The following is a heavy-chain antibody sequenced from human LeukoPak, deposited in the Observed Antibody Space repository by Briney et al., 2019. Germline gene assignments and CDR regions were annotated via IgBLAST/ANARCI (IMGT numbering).Heavy chain of an antibody. Sequence: ASVKVSCKASGYTFTGYYMHWVRQAPGQGLEWMGWINPNSGGTNYAQKFQGRVTMTRDTSISTAYMELSRLRSDDTAVYYCARGITMIVPLVPPDAFDIWGQGTMVTVSS. CDR3: ARGITMIVPLVPPDAFDI. D-gene: IGHD3-22*01. CDR2: INPNSGGT. J-gene: IGHJ3*02. V-gene: IGHV1-2*02. CDR1: GYTFTGYY.